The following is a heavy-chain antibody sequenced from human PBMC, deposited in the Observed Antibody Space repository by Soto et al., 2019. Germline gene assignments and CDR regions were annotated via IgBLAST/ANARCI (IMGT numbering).Heavy chain of an antibody. J-gene: IGHJ4*01. D-gene: IGHD3-9*01. CDR3: ASGTRVDWYYFFY. V-gene: IGHV1-2*02. Sequence: GASVNVSCKDSGYTFADIHIHWVRQAPGERPEWMGWINPKTGGANFAQNFRGRVILTRDTSISTAYMELINLRSDDTAVYYCASGTRVDWYYFFYW. CDR1: GYTFADIH. CDR2: INPKTGGA.